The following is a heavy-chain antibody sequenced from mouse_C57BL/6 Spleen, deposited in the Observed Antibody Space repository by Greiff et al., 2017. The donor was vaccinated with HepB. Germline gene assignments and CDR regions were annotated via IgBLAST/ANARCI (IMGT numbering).Heavy chain of an antibody. D-gene: IGHD1-1*01. CDR1: GFSLTSYG. CDR2: IWGVGST. V-gene: IGHV2-6*01. CDR3: ASEGYYGSRGGFAY. Sequence: VKLQESGPGLVAPSQSLSITCTVSGFSLTSYGVDWVRQSPGKGLEWLGVIWGVGSTNYNSALKSRLSISKDNSKSQVFLKMNSLQTDDTAMYYCASEGYYGSRGGFAYWGQGTLVTVSA. J-gene: IGHJ3*01.